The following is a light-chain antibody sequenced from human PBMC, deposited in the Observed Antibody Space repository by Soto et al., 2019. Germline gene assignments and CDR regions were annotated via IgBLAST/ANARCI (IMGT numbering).Light chain of an antibody. CDR3: QHYGSSLT. Sequence: EVLLTQSPGTLSLSPGERATLSCRASQSVSSSYLAWYQQKPGQAPRLLMYGTSSRATGIPDRFSGSGSGTDFTRTISRLAPADFAVYYCQHYGSSLTFGGGNKVEIK. J-gene: IGKJ4*01. V-gene: IGKV3-20*01. CDR2: GTS. CDR1: QSVSSSY.